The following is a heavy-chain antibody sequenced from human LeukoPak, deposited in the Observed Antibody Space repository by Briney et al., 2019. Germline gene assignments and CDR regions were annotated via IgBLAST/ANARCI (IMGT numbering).Heavy chain of an antibody. Sequence: PSGTLSLTCAVSGGSISSSNWWSWVRHPPGKGLEGIGEIYHSGSTNYNPSLKSRVTISVDKSKNQFSLKLSSVTAADTAVYYCARGGGSGNDYYYYTDVWGKGTAATVSS. CDR2: IYHSGST. D-gene: IGHD3-10*01. CDR1: GGSISSSNW. V-gene: IGHV4-4*02. CDR3: ARGGGSGNDYYYYTDV. J-gene: IGHJ6*03.